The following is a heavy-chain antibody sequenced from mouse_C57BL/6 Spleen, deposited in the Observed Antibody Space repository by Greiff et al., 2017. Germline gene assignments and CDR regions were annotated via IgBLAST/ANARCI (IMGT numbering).Heavy chain of an antibody. Sequence: VQLQQSGAELARPGASVKLSCKASGYTFTSYGISWVKQRTGQGLEWIGEIYPRSGNTYYNEKFKGKATLTADKSSSTAYMELRSLTSEDAAVYFCARGDLLWYYAMDYWGQGTSVTVSS. D-gene: IGHD2-1*01. V-gene: IGHV1-81*01. CDR2: IYPRSGNT. CDR3: ARGDLLWYYAMDY. CDR1: GYTFTSYG. J-gene: IGHJ4*01.